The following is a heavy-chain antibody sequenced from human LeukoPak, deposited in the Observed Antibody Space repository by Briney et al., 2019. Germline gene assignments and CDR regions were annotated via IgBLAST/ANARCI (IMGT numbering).Heavy chain of an antibody. CDR1: GYTFTGYY. Sequence: GASVKVSCKASGYTFTGYYMHWVRQAPGQGLEWMGWINPNSGGTNYAQKFQGRVTMTRDTSISTAYMELSRLRSDDTAVYYCARDKLGLRPWEHTYYYDSSGYYPSNFWFDPWGQGTLVTVSS. CDR2: INPNSGGT. V-gene: IGHV1-2*02. J-gene: IGHJ5*02. D-gene: IGHD3-22*01. CDR3: ARDKLGLRPWEHTYYYDSSGYYPSNFWFDP.